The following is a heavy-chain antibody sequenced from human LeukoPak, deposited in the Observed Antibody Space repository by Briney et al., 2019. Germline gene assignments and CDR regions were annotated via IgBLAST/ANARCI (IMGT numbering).Heavy chain of an antibody. V-gene: IGHV1-18*01. D-gene: IGHD5-18*01. CDR1: GYTFTSYG. J-gene: IGHJ6*02. CDR3: ARAPLDTAMVPYYYYYGMDV. CDR2: ISAYNGNT. Sequence: ASVKVSRTASGYTFTSYGISWVRQAPGQGLEWMGWISAYNGNTNYAQKLQGRVTMTTDTSTSTAYMELRSLRSDDTAVYYCARAPLDTAMVPYYYYYGMDVWGQGTTVTVSS.